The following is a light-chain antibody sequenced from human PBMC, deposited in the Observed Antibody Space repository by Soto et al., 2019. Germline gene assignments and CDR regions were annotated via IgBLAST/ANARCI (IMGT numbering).Light chain of an antibody. CDR1: QSVKTF. V-gene: IGKV3-11*01. J-gene: IGKJ5*01. Sequence: EIVLTQSPVTLSFSPGETATLSCRASQSVKTFLVWYQQRPGQAPRLLIHDASHRAAGIPARFSGSGFGTDFTLTISSLEPEDAAVYYCQQRSNWPPITFGQGTRLEI. CDR3: QQRSNWPPIT. CDR2: DAS.